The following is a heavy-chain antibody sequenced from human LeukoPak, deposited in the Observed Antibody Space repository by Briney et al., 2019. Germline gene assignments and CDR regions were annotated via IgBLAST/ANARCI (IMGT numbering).Heavy chain of an antibody. V-gene: IGHV1-69*13. CDR2: IIPIFGTA. Sequence: ASVKVSCKASGGTFISYAISWVRQAPGQGLEWMGGIIPIFGTANYAQKFQGRVTITADESTSTAYMELSSLRSEDTAVYYCARRRRYSSSSGAFDIWGQGTMVTVSS. CDR3: ARRRRYSSSSGAFDI. CDR1: GGTFISYA. J-gene: IGHJ3*02. D-gene: IGHD6-6*01.